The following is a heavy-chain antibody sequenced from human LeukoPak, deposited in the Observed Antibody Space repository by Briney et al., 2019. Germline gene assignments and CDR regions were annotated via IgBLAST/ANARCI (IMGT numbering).Heavy chain of an antibody. Sequence: SETLSLTCTASGCSISSYYWSWIRQPAGKGLEWIGRIYTSGSTNYNPSLKSRVTMSVDTSKNQFSLKLRSVTAADTAVYYCARVVSRGWSGDWFDPWGRGTLVTVTS. V-gene: IGHV4-4*07. CDR3: ARVVSRGWSGDWFDP. CDR1: GCSISSYY. J-gene: IGHJ5*02. CDR2: IYTSGST. D-gene: IGHD6-19*01.